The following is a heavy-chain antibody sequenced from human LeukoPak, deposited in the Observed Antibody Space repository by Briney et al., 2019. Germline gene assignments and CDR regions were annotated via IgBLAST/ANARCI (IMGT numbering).Heavy chain of an antibody. V-gene: IGHV3-64*01. CDR3: ARGIYDSGGYYFDS. Sequence: GGSLRLSCAASGFTLSGFGIHWVRQAPGKGLEYVSYISNNGGRTYYANSVKGRFTISRDNSENTLSLQMGSLRAEDMAVYYCARGIYDSGGYYFDSWGQGTLVTVSS. CDR2: ISNNGGRT. J-gene: IGHJ4*02. CDR1: GFTLSGFG. D-gene: IGHD3-22*01.